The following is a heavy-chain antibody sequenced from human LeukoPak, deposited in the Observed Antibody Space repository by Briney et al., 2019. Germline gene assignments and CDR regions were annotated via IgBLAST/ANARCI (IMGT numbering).Heavy chain of an antibody. J-gene: IGHJ6*02. CDR2: IYTSGSA. CDR3: ARGYSSSYYYYGMDV. CDR1: GGSISSYY. D-gene: IGHD6-6*01. Sequence: SETLSLTCTVSGGSISSYYWNWIRQPAGKGLEWIGRIYTSGSANYNPPLKSRVTISVDTSKNQFSLKLSSVTAADTAVYYCARGYSSSYYYYGMDVWGQGTTVTVSS. V-gene: IGHV4-4*07.